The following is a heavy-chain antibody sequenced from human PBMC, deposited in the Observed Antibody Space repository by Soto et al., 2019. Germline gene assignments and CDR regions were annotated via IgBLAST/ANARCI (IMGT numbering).Heavy chain of an antibody. Sequence: SQTLSLTCAISGDSGSTNSVTWNWIRQSPSRGLEWLGRTYYRSKWFNDYAVSVKGRITINPDTSNNQLSLQLNSVTPDDTAVNYCVRLIGNSWLDSWGQGTLVTVSS. V-gene: IGHV6-1*01. J-gene: IGHJ5*01. CDR2: TYYRSKWFN. CDR1: GDSGSTNSVT. CDR3: VRLIGNSWLDS. D-gene: IGHD2-8*01.